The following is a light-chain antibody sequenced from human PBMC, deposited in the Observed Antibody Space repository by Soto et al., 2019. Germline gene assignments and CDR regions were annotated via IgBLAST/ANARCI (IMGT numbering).Light chain of an antibody. CDR1: QSVNNNY. Sequence: ETVLTQSPCTLSLSPGERATLSCRASQSVNNNYIAWYQQRPGQAPRLLIFGASSRAAGIPDRFSGSGSGTDFTLTITRLEPEDFALYYCPRYGTSGTFGQGTKVDIK. V-gene: IGKV3-20*01. J-gene: IGKJ1*01. CDR2: GAS. CDR3: PRYGTSGT.